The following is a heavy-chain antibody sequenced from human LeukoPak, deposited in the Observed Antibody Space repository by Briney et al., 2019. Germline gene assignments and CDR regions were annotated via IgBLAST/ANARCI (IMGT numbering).Heavy chain of an antibody. CDR1: GGSISSSSYY. D-gene: IGHD5-18*01. CDR3: ARHRFSGYSHGLFDY. Sequence: PSETLSLTCTVSGGSISSSSYYWGWIRQPPGKGLVWIGSIHYSGTTYYNPSLKSRVTISVDTSKNQFSLKLSSVTAADTAVYYCARHRFSGYSHGLFDYWGQGTLVTVSS. CDR2: IHYSGTT. J-gene: IGHJ4*02. V-gene: IGHV4-39*01.